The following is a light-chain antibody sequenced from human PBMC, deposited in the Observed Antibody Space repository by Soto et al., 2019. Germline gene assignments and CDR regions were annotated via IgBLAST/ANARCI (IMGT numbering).Light chain of an antibody. CDR2: DAS. Sequence: IQMTQSPSTLSASVGDRVTITCRASQSISSWLAWYQQKPGKAPKLLIYDASSLESGVPSRFSGRGSGTEFTLTISSLQPDDFATYYCQQYNSYPLTFGGGTKVDIK. V-gene: IGKV1-5*01. J-gene: IGKJ4*01. CDR3: QQYNSYPLT. CDR1: QSISSW.